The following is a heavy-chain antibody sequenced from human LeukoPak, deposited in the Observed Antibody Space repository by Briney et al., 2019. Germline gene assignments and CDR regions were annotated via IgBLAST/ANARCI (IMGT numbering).Heavy chain of an antibody. CDR3: ARAQVRDYVWGSYTTNWFDP. V-gene: IGHV4-34*01. D-gene: IGHD3-16*01. CDR1: GVSFSGYY. CDR2: INHSGGT. J-gene: IGHJ5*02. Sequence: PSETLSLSCAVYGVSFSGYYWSWIRQPPGKGLEWIGEINHSGGTNYNPSLKSKATISVDQSKNQFPLKLTSVTPEDTAVYYCARAQVRDYVWGSYTTNWFDPWGQGTLVTVSS.